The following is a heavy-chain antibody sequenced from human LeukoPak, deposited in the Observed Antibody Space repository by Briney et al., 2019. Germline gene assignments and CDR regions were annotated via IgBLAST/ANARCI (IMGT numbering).Heavy chain of an antibody. V-gene: IGHV3-21*01. D-gene: IGHD3-9*01. CDR1: GFTFSSYS. CDR2: ISSSSSYI. J-gene: IGHJ1*01. CDR3: ARDPRDIARWYFQH. Sequence: GGSLRLSCAASGFTFSSYSMNWVRQAPGKGLEWVSSISSSSSYIYYADSVKGRFTISRDNAKNSLYLQMNSLRAEDTAVYYCARDPRDIARWYFQHWGQGTLVTVSS.